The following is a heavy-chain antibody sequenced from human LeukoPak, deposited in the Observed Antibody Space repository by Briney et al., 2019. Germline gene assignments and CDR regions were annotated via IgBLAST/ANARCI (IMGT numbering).Heavy chain of an antibody. CDR2: ISGSGGST. Sequence: GGSLRLSCAASGFTFSSYALSWVRQAPGKGLEWVSAISGSGGSTYYADSVKGRFTISRDNSKNTLFLQMNSLRAEDTAVYYCAKDRPCGGDCYWRDYSGQGTLVTVSS. CDR3: AKDRPCGGDCYWRDY. CDR1: GFTFSSYA. J-gene: IGHJ4*02. D-gene: IGHD2-21*02. V-gene: IGHV3-23*01.